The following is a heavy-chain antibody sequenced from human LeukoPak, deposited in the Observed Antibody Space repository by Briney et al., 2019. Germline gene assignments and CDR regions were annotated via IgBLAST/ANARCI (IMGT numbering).Heavy chain of an antibody. D-gene: IGHD3-22*01. V-gene: IGHV3-23*01. Sequence: GGSLRPSCEVFGFTFSTSAMSWVRQAPGKGLEWVSGIRASDETTYYVDSVKGRFIVSRDNSKNTLYLQMNSLRVEDTALYYCRSYTSGSDYWGQGTLVTVSS. CDR1: GFTFSTSA. CDR2: IRASDETT. CDR3: RSYTSGSDY. J-gene: IGHJ4*02.